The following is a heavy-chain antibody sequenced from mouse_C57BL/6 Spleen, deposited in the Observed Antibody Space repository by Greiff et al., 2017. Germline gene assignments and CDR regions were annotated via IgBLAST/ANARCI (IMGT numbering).Heavy chain of an antibody. D-gene: IGHD1-1*01. CDR3: ARALYYGSSSWFAY. CDR1: GYTFTSYW. Sequence: QVQLQQPGAELVMPGASVKLSCKASGYTFTSYWMHWVKQRPGQGLEWIGEIDPSDSYTNYNQKFKGKSTLTVDKSSSTAYMQLSSLTSEDSAVYYCARALYYGSSSWFAYWGQGTLVTVSA. J-gene: IGHJ3*01. CDR2: IDPSDSYT. V-gene: IGHV1-69*01.